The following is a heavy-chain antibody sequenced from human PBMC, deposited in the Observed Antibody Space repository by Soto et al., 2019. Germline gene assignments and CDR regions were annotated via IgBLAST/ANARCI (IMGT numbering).Heavy chain of an antibody. CDR1: GFSFSAYW. Sequence: EVQLVESGGGLVRPGGSLRLSCVDSGFSFSAYWMHWVRQGPGKGLVWVSRISPDGSSTNYADSVRGRFTISRDNAKNTLYLQMNSLRAEDTALYYCARSPGGYYIDWGQGTMVTVSS. J-gene: IGHJ3*01. CDR2: ISPDGSST. CDR3: ARSPGGYYID. V-gene: IGHV3-74*01. D-gene: IGHD3-9*01.